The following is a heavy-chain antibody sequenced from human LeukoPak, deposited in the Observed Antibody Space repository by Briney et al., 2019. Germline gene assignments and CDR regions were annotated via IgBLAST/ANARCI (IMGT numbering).Heavy chain of an antibody. V-gene: IGHV4-61*02. CDR2: IYTSGST. CDR1: GDSLSSGNFY. Sequence: SETLSLTCTVSGDSLSSGNFYWSWLRQPAGKGLEWFGRIYTSGSTNYNPSLKSRFTISLHTSKNQFSLKLSSVTAADTAGYYCARGPYYYDSSGCFDYWGQGTLVSVSS. D-gene: IGHD3-22*01. J-gene: IGHJ4*02. CDR3: ARGPYYYDSSGCFDY.